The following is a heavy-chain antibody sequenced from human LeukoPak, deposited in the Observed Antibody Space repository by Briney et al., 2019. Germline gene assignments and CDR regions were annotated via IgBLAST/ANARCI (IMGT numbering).Heavy chain of an antibody. CDR1: GFTFSSYA. V-gene: IGHV3-23*01. J-gene: IGHJ6*02. CDR2: ISGSGRSA. Sequence: GGSLRLSCAASGFTFSSYAMSWVRQAPGKGLAWVSGISGSGRSAHSADSVKGRFTISRDNSKNMLYLQMNSLRAEDTALYYCAKALDGYNGMDVWGQGTTVIVSS. D-gene: IGHD3-16*02. CDR3: AKALDGYNGMDV.